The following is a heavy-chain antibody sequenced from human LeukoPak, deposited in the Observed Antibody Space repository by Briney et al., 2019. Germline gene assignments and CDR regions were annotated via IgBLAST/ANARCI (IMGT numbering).Heavy chain of an antibody. CDR1: GFTFSSYA. Sequence: GGSLRLSCAASGFTFSSYAMHWVRQAPGKGLEWVAVISYDGSNKYYADSVKGRFTISRDNSKNTLYLQMNSLRAEDTAVYYCARAIGYSLGDVWGQGTTVTVSS. V-gene: IGHV3-30-3*01. J-gene: IGHJ6*02. CDR3: ARAIGYSLGDV. D-gene: IGHD5-18*01. CDR2: ISYDGSNK.